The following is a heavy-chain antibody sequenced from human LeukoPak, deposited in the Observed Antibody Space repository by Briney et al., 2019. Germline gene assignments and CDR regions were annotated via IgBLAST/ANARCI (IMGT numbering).Heavy chain of an antibody. CDR2: IYHSGST. D-gene: IGHD6-19*01. Sequence: PSETLSLTCAASGGSISSGGYSWSWIRQPPGKGLEWIGYIYHSGSTYYNPSLKSRVTISVDRSKNQFSLKLSSVTAADTAVYYCAGRAQTTGWSFDYWGQGALVTVSS. CDR3: AGRAQTTGWSFDY. V-gene: IGHV4-30-2*01. J-gene: IGHJ4*02. CDR1: GGSISSGGYS.